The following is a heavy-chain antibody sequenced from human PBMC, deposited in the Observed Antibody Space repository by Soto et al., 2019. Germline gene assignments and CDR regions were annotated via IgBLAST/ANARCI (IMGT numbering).Heavy chain of an antibody. CDR3: ARDGIDCSGGSCYDDAFDI. Sequence: GGSLRLSCAASGFTFSSYSMNWVRQAPGKGLEWVSSISSSSSYIYYADSVKGRFTISRDNAKNSLYLQMNSLRAEDTAVYYCARDGIDCSGGSCYDDAFDIWGQGTMVTVSS. CDR1: GFTFSSYS. V-gene: IGHV3-21*01. CDR2: ISSSSSYI. D-gene: IGHD2-15*01. J-gene: IGHJ3*02.